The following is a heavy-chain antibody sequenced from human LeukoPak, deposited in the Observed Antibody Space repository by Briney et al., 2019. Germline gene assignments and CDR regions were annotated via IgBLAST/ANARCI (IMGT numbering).Heavy chain of an antibody. J-gene: IGHJ4*02. V-gene: IGHV3-21*01. CDR2: ISSSSSYI. CDR3: AREAGYSRSWVIDY. Sequence: PGGSLRLSCAASGFTFSSYSMNWVRQAPGKGLEWVSSISSSSSYIYYADSVTGRFTISRDNAKNSLYLQMNSLRAEDTDVYYCAREAGYSRSWVIDYWGQGTLVTVSS. D-gene: IGHD6-13*01. CDR1: GFTFSSYS.